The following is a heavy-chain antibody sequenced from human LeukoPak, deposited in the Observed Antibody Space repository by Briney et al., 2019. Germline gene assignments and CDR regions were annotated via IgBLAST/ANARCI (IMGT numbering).Heavy chain of an antibody. J-gene: IGHJ4*02. D-gene: IGHD3-10*01. Sequence: ASVKVSCKASGYTFTGYYMNWVRQAPGQGLEWLGRINPNSGGTNYAQKFQVRVTMTRDTSISTAYMELSRLRSDDTAVYYCASYGSGRDFDYWGPGTLVTVSS. CDR2: INPNSGGT. CDR1: GYTFTGYY. CDR3: ASYGSGRDFDY. V-gene: IGHV1-2*06.